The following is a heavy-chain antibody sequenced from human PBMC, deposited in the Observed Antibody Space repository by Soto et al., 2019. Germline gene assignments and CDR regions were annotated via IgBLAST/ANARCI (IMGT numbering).Heavy chain of an antibody. J-gene: IGHJ4*02. D-gene: IGHD1-26*01. V-gene: IGHV1-8*01. CDR1: GYTFTSYD. Sequence: QVQLVQSGAEVKKPGASVKVSCKASGYTFTSYDINWVRQATGQGLEWMGWMNPNSGNTGYAQKFQGRVTMTRDTGIEGRGKSNTKSRNHDNEQKFQGTVTITRNTSRSTSYMELSRLRSADTAVYYCAGGRSVYWGQGTLVTVSS. CDR3: GTVTITRNTSRSTSYMELSRLRSADTAVYYCAGGRSVY. CDR2: MNPNSGNT.